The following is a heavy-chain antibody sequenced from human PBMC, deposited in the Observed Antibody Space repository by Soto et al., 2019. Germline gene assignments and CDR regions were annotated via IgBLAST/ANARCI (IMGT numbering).Heavy chain of an antibody. Sequence: GASVKVSCKTSGVTFSSSAVHWVRQARGHRLQWIGWIDVGSANANYAQMLQERVTISRDMSTSTAYMELSSLRPEDTAVYYCARADLDAFDIWGQGTMVTVSS. J-gene: IGHJ3*02. D-gene: IGHD6-25*01. CDR2: IDVGSANA. CDR1: GVTFSSSA. V-gene: IGHV1-58*01. CDR3: ARADLDAFDI.